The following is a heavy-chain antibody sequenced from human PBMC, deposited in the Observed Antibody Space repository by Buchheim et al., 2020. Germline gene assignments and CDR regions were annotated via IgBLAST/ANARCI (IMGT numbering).Heavy chain of an antibody. J-gene: IGHJ4*02. CDR1: GFTFSSSW. CDR2: MNSDGSTT. V-gene: IGHV3-74*01. CDR3: ARDFGGPSDC. Sequence: EVQLVESGGGLVQPGGSLRLSCAASGFTFSSSWMHWVRQAPGKGLVWVSRMNSDGSTTSYAESVRGRFTISRDNAKKPLYLQMNSLGAEDTAVYYCARDFGGPSDCWGQGTL. D-gene: IGHD3-16*01.